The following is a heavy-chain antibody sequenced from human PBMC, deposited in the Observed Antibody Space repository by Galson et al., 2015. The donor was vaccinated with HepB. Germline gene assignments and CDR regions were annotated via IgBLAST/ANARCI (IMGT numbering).Heavy chain of an antibody. D-gene: IGHD3-10*01. J-gene: IGHJ6*02. CDR1: GFTFSDYY. Sequence: SLRLSCAASGFTFSDYYMSWVRQAPGKGLEWISYIGPSGSSIKDADSVKGRFTVSRDNTKKSLYLEMTSLRAEDTAVYYCAREGRSVAYGMDVWGQGTTVTVSS. CDR2: IGPSGSSI. CDR3: AREGRSVAYGMDV. V-gene: IGHV3-11*01.